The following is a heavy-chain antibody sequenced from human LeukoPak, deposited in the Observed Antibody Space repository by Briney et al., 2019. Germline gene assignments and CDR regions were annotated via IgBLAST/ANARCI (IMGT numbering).Heavy chain of an antibody. CDR1: RFTFSSYA. CDR2: ISGGGAGT. J-gene: IGHJ5*02. CDR3: ARLPAAINGYFDP. Sequence: PGGSLRLSCAASRFTFSSYAMSWVRQAPGKGLEWVSAISGGGAGTYYADSVKGRFTTSRDNSKNTLYLQMYSLRAEDTAVYYCARLPAAINGYFDPWGQGTLVTVSS. V-gene: IGHV3-23*01. D-gene: IGHD2-2*01.